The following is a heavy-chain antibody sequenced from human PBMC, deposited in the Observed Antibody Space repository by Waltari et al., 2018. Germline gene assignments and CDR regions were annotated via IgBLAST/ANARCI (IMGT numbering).Heavy chain of an antibody. CDR3: ARRNGCDY. Sequence: EVQLVESGGGLVQPGGSLRLSCAASGFTFSAIWMTWVRQAPGKGLEWVANIKQDGSEKYYVDSVKGRFTISRDNAKNSLYLQMNSLRAEDSAVYYCARRNGCDYWGQGTLVTVSS. D-gene: IGHD6-19*01. V-gene: IGHV3-7*01. CDR2: IKQDGSEK. CDR1: GFTFSAIW. J-gene: IGHJ4*02.